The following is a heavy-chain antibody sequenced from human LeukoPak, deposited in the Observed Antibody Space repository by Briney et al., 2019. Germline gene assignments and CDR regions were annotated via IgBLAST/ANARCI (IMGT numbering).Heavy chain of an antibody. V-gene: IGHV3-74*01. CDR3: ANGYSSNWYNAFDI. J-gene: IGHJ3*02. D-gene: IGHD6-13*01. CDR1: GFTFSGYW. CDR2: VNRDGSST. Sequence: VGSLRLSCAASGFTFSGYWMHWVRQAPGKGLVWVSRVNRDGSSTSYADSVKGRFTIYRDNAKNTLYLQMNSLRAEDTAVYYCANGYSSNWYNAFDIWGQGTTVTVSS.